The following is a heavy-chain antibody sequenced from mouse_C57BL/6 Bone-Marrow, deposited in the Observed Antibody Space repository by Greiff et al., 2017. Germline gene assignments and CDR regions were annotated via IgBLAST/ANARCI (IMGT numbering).Heavy chain of an antibody. CDR2: ISSGSSTI. CDR1: GFTFSDYG. D-gene: IGHD2-3*01. Sequence: VQLQQSGAGLVKPGASLKLSCAASGFTFSDYGMHWVRQAPEQGLEWVAYISSGSSTIYYADTVKGRSTISRDNATNTLFLQMTSLRSEDTTMYYCARRLGWKWFAYGGRGTLVTVSA. V-gene: IGHV5-17*01. CDR3: ARRLGWKWFAY. J-gene: IGHJ3*01.